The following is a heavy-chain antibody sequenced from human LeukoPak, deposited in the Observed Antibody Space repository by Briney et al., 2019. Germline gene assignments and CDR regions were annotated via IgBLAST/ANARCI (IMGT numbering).Heavy chain of an antibody. CDR1: GGSINNYY. J-gene: IGHJ6*02. D-gene: IGHD3-10*01. CDR2: IYDSGST. CDR3: ARDGGVYGMDV. Sequence: PSETLSLTCTVSGGSINNYYWNWIRQPPGKGLEWIGYIYDSGSTNYNPSLKSRVTISVDTSKNQFSLKLSSVTAADTAVYYCARDGGVYGMDVWGQGTTVTVSS. V-gene: IGHV4-59*01.